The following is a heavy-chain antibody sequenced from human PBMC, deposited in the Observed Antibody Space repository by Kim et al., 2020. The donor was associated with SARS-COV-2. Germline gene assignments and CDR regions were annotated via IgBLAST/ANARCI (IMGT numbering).Heavy chain of an antibody. CDR1: GFTFSSYA. J-gene: IGHJ4*02. V-gene: IGHV3-30-3*01. D-gene: IGHD3-9*01. CDR2: ISYDGSNK. CDR3: ARDPSYYDILTGYYRFGGWDY. Sequence: GGSLRLSCAASGFTFSSYAMHWVRQAPGKGLEWVAVISYDGSNKYYADSVKGRFTISRDNSKNTLYLQMNSLRAEDTAVYYCARDPSYYDILTGYYRFGGWDYWGQGTLVTVSS.